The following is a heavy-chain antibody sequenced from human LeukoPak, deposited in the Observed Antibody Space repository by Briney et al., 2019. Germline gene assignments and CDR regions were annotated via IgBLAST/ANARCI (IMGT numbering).Heavy chain of an antibody. CDR2: ISAYNGNT. CDR1: GGTFSSYA. D-gene: IGHD4-17*01. CDR3: ARETDYGDYMGGAFDI. J-gene: IGHJ3*02. Sequence: ASVKVSCKASGGTFSSYAISWVRQAPGQGLEWMGWISAYNGNTNYAQKLRGRVTMTTDTSTSTAYMELRSLRSDDTAVYYCARETDYGDYMGGAFDIWGQGTMVTVSS. V-gene: IGHV1-18*01.